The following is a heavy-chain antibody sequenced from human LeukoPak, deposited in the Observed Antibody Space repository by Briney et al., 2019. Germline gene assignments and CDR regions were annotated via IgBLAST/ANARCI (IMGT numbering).Heavy chain of an antibody. V-gene: IGHV4-4*02. D-gene: IGHD1-26*01. Sequence: SGTLSLTCAVSGGSISTNNWWTWVRQPPGKGLEWIGEIHHSGSTDYNPSLKSRVTISPDKSKNQFSLTLTSVTAADTAVYFCARAPLSGTYYTDAFDIWGQGTMVIVSS. CDR1: GGSISTNNW. CDR2: IHHSGST. CDR3: ARAPLSGTYYTDAFDI. J-gene: IGHJ3*02.